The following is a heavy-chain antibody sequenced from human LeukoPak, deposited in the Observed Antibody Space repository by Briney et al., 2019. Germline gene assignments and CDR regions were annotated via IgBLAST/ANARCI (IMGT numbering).Heavy chain of an antibody. J-gene: IGHJ6*02. CDR1: GDGVSSNSAA. Sequence: SQTLSLTCAISGDGVSSNSAAWNWIRQSLSRGLEWLGRAYYRSKWYNDYAVSVKSRITINPDTSKNQFSLQLNSVTPEDTAVYYCARGMAVAGNYYYYYGMDVWGQGTTVTVSS. V-gene: IGHV6-1*01. CDR2: AYYRSKWYN. D-gene: IGHD6-19*01. CDR3: ARGMAVAGNYYYYYGMDV.